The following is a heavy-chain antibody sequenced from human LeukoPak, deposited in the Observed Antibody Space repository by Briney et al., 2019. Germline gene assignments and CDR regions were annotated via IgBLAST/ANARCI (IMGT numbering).Heavy chain of an antibody. J-gene: IGHJ4*02. CDR2: ITASGSGT. CDR1: GFTFSSYG. V-gene: IGHV3-23*01. Sequence: GGSLRLSCAASGFTFSSYGMRWVRQAQGKGLEYVSGITASGSGTSYADSVKGRFTISRDNSNNTLFLQMNSLRAEDTAVYYCTKIAGPTAYWGQGTLVTVSS. CDR3: TKIAGPTAY. D-gene: IGHD4-17*01.